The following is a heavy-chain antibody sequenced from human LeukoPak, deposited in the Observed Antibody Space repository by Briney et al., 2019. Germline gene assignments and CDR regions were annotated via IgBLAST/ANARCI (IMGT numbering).Heavy chain of an antibody. Sequence: ASVKVSCKASGGTFSSYAISWVRQAPAQGLEWMGWISAYNGNTNYAQKLQGRVTMTTDTSTSTAYMELRSLRSDDTAVYYCARDNALAAPSYFDYWGQGTLVTVSS. D-gene: IGHD6-13*01. V-gene: IGHV1-18*01. J-gene: IGHJ4*02. CDR2: ISAYNGNT. CDR3: ARDNALAAPSYFDY. CDR1: GGTFSSYA.